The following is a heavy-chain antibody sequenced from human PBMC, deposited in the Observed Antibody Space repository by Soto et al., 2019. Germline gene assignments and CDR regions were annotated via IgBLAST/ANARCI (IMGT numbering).Heavy chain of an antibody. Sequence: GASVKVSCKASGGTFSSYAISWVRQAPGQGLEWMGGIIPIFGTANYAQKFQGRVTITADESTSTAYMELSSMRSEDTAVYYCARAPRPNSDFWGGYSKWLDPWGEGSVVTI. D-gene: IGHD3-3*01. CDR1: GGTFSSYA. V-gene: IGHV1-69*13. CDR2: IIPIFGTA. CDR3: ARAPRPNSDFWGGYSKWLDP. J-gene: IGHJ5*02.